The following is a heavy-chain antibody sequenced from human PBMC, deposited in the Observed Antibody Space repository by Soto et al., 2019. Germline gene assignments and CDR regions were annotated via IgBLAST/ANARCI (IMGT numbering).Heavy chain of an antibody. CDR2: TIPIFGAA. Sequence: QVQLVQSGAEVKKPGSSVKVSCKASGGSFSDYAISWVRQAPGQGLEWMGGTIPIFGAANFAQKFQGRVKITADESTSTAYMELSSLRSEDTAVYYCARGYFDSSGYRGVAFYFDYWVQGTLVTVSS. V-gene: IGHV1-69*01. CDR1: GGSFSDYA. J-gene: IGHJ4*02. D-gene: IGHD3-22*01. CDR3: ARGYFDSSGYRGVAFYFDY.